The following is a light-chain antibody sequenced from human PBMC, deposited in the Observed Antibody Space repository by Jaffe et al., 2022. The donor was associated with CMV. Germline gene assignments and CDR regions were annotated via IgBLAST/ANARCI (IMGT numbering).Light chain of an antibody. J-gene: IGKJ1*01. CDR1: QSISSY. V-gene: IGKV1-39*01. Sequence: DIQMTQSPSSLSAFVGDRVTITCRASQSISSYLNWYQQKPGKAPKLLISSASSLQSGVPSRFSGSGSGTDFTLTISSLQPEDFAAYYCQQSYSTPRTFGQGTKVEIK. CDR2: SAS. CDR3: QQSYSTPRT.